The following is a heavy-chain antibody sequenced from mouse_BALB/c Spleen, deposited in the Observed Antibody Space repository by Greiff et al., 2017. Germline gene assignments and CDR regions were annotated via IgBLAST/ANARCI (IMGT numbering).Heavy chain of an antibody. V-gene: IGHV10-1*02. CDR1: GFTFNTYA. CDR3: VRHLTRYWYFDV. J-gene: IGHJ1*01. D-gene: IGHD1-1*01. CDR2: IRSKSNNYAT. Sequence: EVKVVESGGGLVQPKGSLKLSCAASGFTFNTYAMNWVRQAPGKGLEWVARIRSKSNNYATYYADSVKDRFTISRDDSQSMLYLQMNNLKTEDTAMYYCVRHLTRYWYFDVWGAGTTVTVSS.